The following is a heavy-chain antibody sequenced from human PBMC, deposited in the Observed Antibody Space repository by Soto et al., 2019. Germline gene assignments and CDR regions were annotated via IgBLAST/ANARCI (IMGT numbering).Heavy chain of an antibody. J-gene: IGHJ6*03. CDR1: GGTFSSYA. Sequence: VASVKVSCKASGGTFSSYAISWVRQAPGQGLEWMGRIIPILGIANYAQKFQGRVTITADKSTSTAYMELSSLRSEDTAVYYCARDSYCSGGSCYDVYYYYMDVWGKGTTVTVSS. V-gene: IGHV1-69*04. D-gene: IGHD2-15*01. CDR3: ARDSYCSGGSCYDVYYYYMDV. CDR2: IIPILGIA.